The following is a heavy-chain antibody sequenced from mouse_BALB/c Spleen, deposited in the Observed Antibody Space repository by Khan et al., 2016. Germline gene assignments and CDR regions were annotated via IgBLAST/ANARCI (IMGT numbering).Heavy chain of an antibody. Sequence: VQLQESGAELVRPGTSVKVSCKASGYAFTKYLIEWVKQRPGQGLEWIGVINPGSGGTNYNEAFKGKATLTADKSSSTAYMQLSSLTSDVSAVYLSARGNYNFLFAMDYWGQGTSVTVSS. CDR3: ARGNYNFLFAMDY. V-gene: IGHV1-54*01. CDR2: INPGSGGT. J-gene: IGHJ4*01. D-gene: IGHD2-1*01. CDR1: GYAFTKYL.